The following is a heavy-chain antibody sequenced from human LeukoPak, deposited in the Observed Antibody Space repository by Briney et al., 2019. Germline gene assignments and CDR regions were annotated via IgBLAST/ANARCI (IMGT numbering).Heavy chain of an antibody. CDR1: GGSISSYY. D-gene: IGHD3-16*01. CDR3: ARACLGELCGFSTALDY. Sequence: KPSETLSLTCTVSGGSISSYYWSWIRQPPGKGLEWIGYIYYSGSTNYNPSLKSRVTISVDTSKNQFSLKLSSVTAADTAVYYCARACLGELCGFSTALDYWGQGTLVTVSS. V-gene: IGHV4-59*08. CDR2: IYYSGST. J-gene: IGHJ4*02.